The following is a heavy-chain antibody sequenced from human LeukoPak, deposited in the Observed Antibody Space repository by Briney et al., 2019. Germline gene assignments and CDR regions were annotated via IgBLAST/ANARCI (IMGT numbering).Heavy chain of an antibody. J-gene: IGHJ3*02. V-gene: IGHV3-74*01. CDR1: GFTFSTYY. Sequence: GSLRLSCAASGFTFSTYYMHWVRQAPGKGLVWVSRIVNDGSTTTYAGSVKGRFTISRDNAKNTLFLQMNSLRVEDTAVYYCARESSDYGDYDAFDIWGRGTMVTVSS. CDR3: ARESSDYGDYDAFDI. CDR2: IVNDGSTT. D-gene: IGHD4-17*01.